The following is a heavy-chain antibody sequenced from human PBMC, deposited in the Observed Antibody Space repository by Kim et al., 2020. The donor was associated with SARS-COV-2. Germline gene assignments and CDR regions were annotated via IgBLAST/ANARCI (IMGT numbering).Heavy chain of an antibody. CDR2: IYPGDSDT. V-gene: IGHV5-51*01. CDR1: GYSFTSYW. Sequence: GESLKISCKGSGYSFTSYWIGWVRQMPGKGLEWMGIIYPGDSDTRYSPSFQGQVTISADKSIRTAYLQGSSLKASDTAMYYCARAKHYYDSSGYYPDYYYGRDVWGQGTAVTVSS. D-gene: IGHD3-22*01. CDR3: ARAKHYYDSSGYYPDYYYGRDV. J-gene: IGHJ6*02.